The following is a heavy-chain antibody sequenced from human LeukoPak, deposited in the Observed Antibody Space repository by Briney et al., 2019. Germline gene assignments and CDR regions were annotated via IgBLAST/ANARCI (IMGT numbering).Heavy chain of an antibody. D-gene: IGHD6-19*01. CDR2: INHSGST. V-gene: IGHV4-34*01. Sequence: PSETLSLTCDVYGGSFSGYYWSWIRQPPGKGLEWIGEINHSGSTNYNPSLKSRVTISVDTSKNQFSLKLSSVTAADTAVYYCARFGAGSSGWYRRYAFDIWGQGTMVTVS. J-gene: IGHJ3*02. CDR3: ARFGAGSSGWYRRYAFDI. CDR1: GGSFSGYY.